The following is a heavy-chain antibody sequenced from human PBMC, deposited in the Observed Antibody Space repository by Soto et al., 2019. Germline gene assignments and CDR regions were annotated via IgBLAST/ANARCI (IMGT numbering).Heavy chain of an antibody. J-gene: IGHJ4*02. CDR2: IKGDGIST. CDR1: GFTFSSYW. V-gene: IGHV3-74*01. CDR3: ARGAMGNYYNDY. D-gene: IGHD3-10*01. Sequence: VQLVESGGGLVQSGGSLRLSCEASGFTFSSYWMHWVRQAPGKGLVWVSRIKGDGISTNYADSVKGRFTISRDNAKDTVFLQMNGLSADDTAVYYCARGAMGNYYNDYWGQGILVTVSS.